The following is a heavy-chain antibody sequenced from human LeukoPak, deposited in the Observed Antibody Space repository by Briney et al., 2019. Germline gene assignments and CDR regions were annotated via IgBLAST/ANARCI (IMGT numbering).Heavy chain of an antibody. D-gene: IGHD5-18*01. CDR2: INAYNGNT. CDR1: NYTFTSYG. V-gene: IGHV1-18*01. Sequence: ASVKVSCKASNYTFTSYGISWVRQAPGQGLEWMAWINAYNGNTNYAQKLQGRVTMTTDTSTSTAYMELRSLRSDDTAVYYCAKGGGYSYNIMGNWFDPWGQGTLVTVSS. CDR3: AKGGGYSYNIMGNWFDP. J-gene: IGHJ5*02.